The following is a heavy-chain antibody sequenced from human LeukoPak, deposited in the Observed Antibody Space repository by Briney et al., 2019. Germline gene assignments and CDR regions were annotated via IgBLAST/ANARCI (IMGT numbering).Heavy chain of an antibody. Sequence: PGGSLRLSCAASGFTFSSYWMSLVRQAPGKGLEWVANIKQDGSEKYYVDSVKGRFTISRDNAKNSLYLQMNSLRAEDTAVYYCARCRVVVAATPYYYGMDVWGQGTTVTVSS. CDR2: IKQDGSEK. CDR3: ARCRVVVAATPYYYGMDV. D-gene: IGHD2-15*01. CDR1: GFTFSSYW. J-gene: IGHJ6*02. V-gene: IGHV3-7*01.